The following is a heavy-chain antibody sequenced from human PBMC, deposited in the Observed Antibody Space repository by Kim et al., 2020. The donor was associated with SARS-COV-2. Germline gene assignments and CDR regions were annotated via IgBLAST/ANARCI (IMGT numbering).Heavy chain of an antibody. Sequence: SVKVSCKASGGTFSSYAISWVRQAPGQGLEWMGGIIPIFGTANYAQKFQGRVTITADESTSTAYMELSSLRSEDTAVYYCARDNEWLRQSSVYYYGMDVWGQGTTVTVSS. CDR1: GGTFSSYA. CDR3: ARDNEWLRQSSVYYYGMDV. CDR2: IIPIFGTA. D-gene: IGHD5-12*01. V-gene: IGHV1-69*13. J-gene: IGHJ6*02.